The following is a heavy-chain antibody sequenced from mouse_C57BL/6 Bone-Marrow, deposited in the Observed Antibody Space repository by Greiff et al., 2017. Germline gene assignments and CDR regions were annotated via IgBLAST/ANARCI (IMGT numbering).Heavy chain of an antibody. D-gene: IGHD4-1*02. J-gene: IGHJ3*01. V-gene: IGHV5-4*03. CDR1: GFTFSSYA. CDR3: ARASTFSWFAY. Sequence: EVKLQESGGGLVKPGGSLKLSCAASGFTFSSYAMSWVRQTPEKRLEWVATISDGGSYTYYPDNVKGRFTISRDNAKNNLYLQMSHLKSEDTAMYYCARASTFSWFAYWGQGTLVTVSA. CDR2: ISDGGSYT.